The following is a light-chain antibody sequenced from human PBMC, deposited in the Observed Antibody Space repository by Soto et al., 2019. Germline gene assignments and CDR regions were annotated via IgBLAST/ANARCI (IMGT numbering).Light chain of an antibody. Sequence: DIVLTQSPRTLSLSPGERATLSCRASQSVSSSYLAWYQQKPGQAPRLLIYGASSRATGIQDRFSGSGSGTDFTLAISTLEPIAVPVYYCQQYCCSPWTFGQGTKVEIK. CDR1: QSVSSSY. V-gene: IGKV3-20*01. CDR2: GAS. CDR3: QQYCCSPWT. J-gene: IGKJ1*01.